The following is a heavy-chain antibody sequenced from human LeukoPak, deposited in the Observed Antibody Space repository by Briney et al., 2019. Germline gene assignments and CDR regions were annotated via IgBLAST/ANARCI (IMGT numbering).Heavy chain of an antibody. V-gene: IGHV4-61*08. CDR3: ARVALYSSSSYWFDP. Sequence: MPSETLSLTCTVSGGSISSGDYSWSWIRQPPGKGLEWIGYIYYSGSTNYNPSLKSRVTISVDTSKNQFSLKLSSVTAADTAVYYCARVALYSSSSYWFDPWGQGTLVTVSS. CDR1: GGSISSGDYS. D-gene: IGHD6-6*01. CDR2: IYYSGST. J-gene: IGHJ5*02.